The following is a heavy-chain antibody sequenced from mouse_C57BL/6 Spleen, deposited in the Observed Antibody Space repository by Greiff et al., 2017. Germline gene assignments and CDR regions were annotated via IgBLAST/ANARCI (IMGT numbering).Heavy chain of an antibody. CDR2: INPNDGGT. J-gene: IGHJ3*01. V-gene: IGHV1-18*01. CDR1: GYTFTDYN. D-gene: IGHD2-4*01. CDR3: ARSDYYDYYSWFAY. Sequence: VQLQQSGPELVKPGASVKIPCKASGYTFTDYNMDWVKQSHGKSLEWIGDINPNDGGTIYNQKFKGKATLTVDKSSSTAYMELRSLTSEDTAVYCCARSDYYDYYSWFAYWGKGTLVTVSA.